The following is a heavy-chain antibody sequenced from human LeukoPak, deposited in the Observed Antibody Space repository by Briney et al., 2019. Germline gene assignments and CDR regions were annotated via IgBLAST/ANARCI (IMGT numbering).Heavy chain of an antibody. CDR2: KWFDGSNK. Sequence: GRSLRLSCAASGFTFSSYGMHWVRQAPGKGLEWVAVKWFDGSNKYYADSVKGRFTLSRDNSKTTLYLQMNSLRAADTAVYYCARGPYDSSGYYYGMDVWGQGTTVTVSS. D-gene: IGHD3-22*01. CDR1: GFTFSSYG. CDR3: ARGPYDSSGYYYGMDV. V-gene: IGHV3-33*01. J-gene: IGHJ6*02.